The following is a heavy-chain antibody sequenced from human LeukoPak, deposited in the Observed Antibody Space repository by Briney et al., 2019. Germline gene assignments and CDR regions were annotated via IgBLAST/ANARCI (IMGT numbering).Heavy chain of an antibody. CDR1: GYTFTSYD. D-gene: IGHD2-2*01. V-gene: IGHV1-8*01. CDR2: MNPNSGNT. CDR3: ARGLGYCSSTSCHDH. J-gene: IGHJ4*02. Sequence: AASVKVSCKASGYTFTSYDINCVRQATGQGLEWMGWMNPNSGNTGYAQKFQGRVTMTRNTSISTAYMELSSLRSEDTAVYYCARGLGYCSSTSCHDHWGQGTLVTVSS.